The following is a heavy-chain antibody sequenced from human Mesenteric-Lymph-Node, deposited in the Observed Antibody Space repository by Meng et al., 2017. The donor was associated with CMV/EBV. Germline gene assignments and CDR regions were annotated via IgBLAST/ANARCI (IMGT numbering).Heavy chain of an antibody. CDR1: DGFISSGGFY. J-gene: IGHJ4*02. CDR3: ARVRNVHGGNVDY. CDR2: IYYSGST. Sequence: SETLSLTCTVSDGFISSGGFYWTWIRQHPGKGLEWIGYIYYSGSTYYNPSLKSRISISVDTSKNQFSLKLSSVTAADTAVYYCARVRNVHGGNVDYWGQGTLVTVSS. V-gene: IGHV4-31*03. D-gene: IGHD2-15*01.